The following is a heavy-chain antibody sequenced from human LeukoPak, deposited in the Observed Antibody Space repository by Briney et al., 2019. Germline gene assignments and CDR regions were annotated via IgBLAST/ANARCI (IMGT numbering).Heavy chain of an antibody. CDR2: ISGSGGST. CDR3: AKVDTAMVHYFDY. J-gene: IGHJ4*02. V-gene: IGHV3-23*01. D-gene: IGHD5-18*01. CDR1: GFTFSSYG. Sequence: WGSLRLSCAASGFTFSSYGMSWVRQVPGKGLEWVSAISGSGGSTYYADSVKGRFTISRDNSKNTLYLQMNSLRAEDTAVYYCAKVDTAMVHYFDYWGQGTLVTVSS.